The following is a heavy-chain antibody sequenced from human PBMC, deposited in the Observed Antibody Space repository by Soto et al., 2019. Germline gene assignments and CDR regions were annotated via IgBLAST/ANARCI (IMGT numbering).Heavy chain of an antibody. CDR3: AKGLPERRSAYYRYNWFDP. CDR2: ISYSGIA. D-gene: IGHD3-3*01. V-gene: IGHV4-31*03. CDR1: GDSISSGGHY. Sequence: SETLSLTCTVSGDSISSGGHYWSWIRQHPGKRPEWIGYISYSGIAYYNPSLESRFTISVDTSKNQFSLKLSSVTAADTAVYYCAKGLPERRSAYYRYNWFDPWGQGTLVTVSS. J-gene: IGHJ5*02.